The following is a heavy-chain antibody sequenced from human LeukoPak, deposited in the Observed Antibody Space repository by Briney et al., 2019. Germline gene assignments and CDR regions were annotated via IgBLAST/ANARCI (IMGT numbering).Heavy chain of an antibody. CDR2: IYNSGST. CDR3: ARAGLSGTAAGHWYFDL. J-gene: IGHJ2*01. Sequence: SETLSLTCTVSGGSISSYYWSWIRQPPGKGLEWIGYIYNSGSTKYNPSLKSRVTISIDMSKNQFSLKLRSVTAADTAVYYCARAGLSGTAAGHWYFDLWGRGTLVTVSS. D-gene: IGHD3-10*01. CDR1: GGSISSYY. V-gene: IGHV4-59*01.